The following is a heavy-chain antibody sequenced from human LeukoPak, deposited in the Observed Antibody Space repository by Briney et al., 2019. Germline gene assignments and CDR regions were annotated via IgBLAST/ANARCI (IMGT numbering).Heavy chain of an antibody. Sequence: PSETLSLTCTVSGGSISSYYWSWIRQPPGKGLEWIGYIYYSGSTNYNPSLKSRVTISVDTSKNQFSLKLSSVTATDTAVYYCARHSSGFPSYALKWGQGTLATVSS. CDR1: GGSISSYY. D-gene: IGHD6-19*01. J-gene: IGHJ4*02. CDR3: ARHSSGFPSYALK. CDR2: IYYSGST. V-gene: IGHV4-59*08.